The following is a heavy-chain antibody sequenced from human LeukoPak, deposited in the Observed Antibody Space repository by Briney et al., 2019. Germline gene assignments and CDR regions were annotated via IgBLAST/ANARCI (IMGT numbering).Heavy chain of an antibody. CDR3: ARSSVSGTYSGGY. Sequence: PSETLSLTCTGSGGSINTYYWSWIRQPPGKGLEWIGYIYYGGSTYSNPSLKGRVTISADTSKNQFSLKLTSVTAADTAVYYCARSSVSGTYSGGYWGQGILVTVSS. J-gene: IGHJ4*02. D-gene: IGHD3-10*01. CDR2: IYYGGST. V-gene: IGHV4-59*08. CDR1: GGSINTYY.